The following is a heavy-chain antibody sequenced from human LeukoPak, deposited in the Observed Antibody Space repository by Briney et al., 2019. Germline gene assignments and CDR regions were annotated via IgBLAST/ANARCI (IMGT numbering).Heavy chain of an antibody. CDR2: IYYNGST. D-gene: IGHD3-9*01. V-gene: IGHV4-59*06. CDR3: ARMLRYFDWSGSY. J-gene: IGHJ4*02. Sequence: SETLSLTCTVSGDSISSYYWSWIRQHPGKGLEWIGYIYYNGSTCYNPSLKSRVTISVDTSKNQFSLKLSSVTAADTAVYYCARMLRYFDWSGSYWGQGTLVTVSS. CDR1: GDSISSYY.